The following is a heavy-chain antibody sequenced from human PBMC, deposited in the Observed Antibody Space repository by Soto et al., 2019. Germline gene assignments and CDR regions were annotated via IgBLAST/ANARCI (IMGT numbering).Heavy chain of an antibody. V-gene: IGHV4-34*01. Sequence: QVQLRQWGAGLLKPSETLSLTCGVYGGSFTGYYWTWIRQPPGERLEWIGEMNHDGITNYNPSLKSRVAITLDTSKNQFSLRLTSVTAADTAVYVCARGEAYLREVTVYYHGMDVWGQGTTVTVSS. CDR3: ARGEAYLREVTVYYHGMDV. CDR2: MNHDGIT. CDR1: GGSFTGYY. J-gene: IGHJ6*02. D-gene: IGHD3-10*01.